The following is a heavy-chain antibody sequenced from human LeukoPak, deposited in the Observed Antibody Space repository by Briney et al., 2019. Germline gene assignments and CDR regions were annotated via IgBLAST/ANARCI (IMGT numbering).Heavy chain of an antibody. Sequence: PGGSLRLSCAASGFTVSSNYMSWVRQAPGKGLEWVSVIYSGGSTYYADSVKGRFTISRDNSKNTLYLQMNSLRAEDTAVYYCARGYCSGGSCYSHGLYYFDYWGQGTLVTVSS. V-gene: IGHV3-53*01. CDR2: IYSGGST. D-gene: IGHD2-15*01. CDR1: GFTVSSNY. J-gene: IGHJ4*02. CDR3: ARGYCSGGSCYSHGLYYFDY.